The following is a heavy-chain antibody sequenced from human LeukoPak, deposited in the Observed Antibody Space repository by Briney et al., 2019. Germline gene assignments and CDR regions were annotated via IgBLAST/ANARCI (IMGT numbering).Heavy chain of an antibody. CDR2: INPNSGGT. D-gene: IGHD6-13*01. V-gene: IGHV1-2*02. CDR3: ATTNYSSSWKY. J-gene: IGHJ4*02. Sequence: ASVKVSCKASGGTFSSYAISWVRQAPGQGLEWMGWINPNSGGTNYAQKFQGRVTMTRDTSINTTYMELSRPRSDDTAVYYCATTNYSSSWKYWGQGTLVTVSS. CDR1: GGTFSSYA.